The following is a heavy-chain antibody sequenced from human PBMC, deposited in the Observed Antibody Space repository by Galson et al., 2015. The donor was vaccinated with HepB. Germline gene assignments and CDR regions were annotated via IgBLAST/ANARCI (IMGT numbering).Heavy chain of an antibody. V-gene: IGHV1-2*06. CDR3: ARDLGTEGPLYSRDLDY. CDR2: MNPNSGGT. Sequence: SVKVSCKASGYTFSYYYIHWVRQAPGQGLQWMGRMNPNSGGTNYAQKFQGRVSMTRDTSISTAYMELNRLKSDDTAVYYCARDLGTEGPLYSRDLDYWGQGTLVTVSS. CDR1: GYTFSYYY. D-gene: IGHD2-21*01. J-gene: IGHJ4*02.